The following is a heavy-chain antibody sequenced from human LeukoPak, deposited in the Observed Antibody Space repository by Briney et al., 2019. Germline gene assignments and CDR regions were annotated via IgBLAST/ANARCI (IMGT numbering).Heavy chain of an antibody. D-gene: IGHD5-18*01. CDR3: AGVVLFEDTAPDNYGMDV. V-gene: IGHV1-8*01. Sequence: ASVKVSCKASGYTFTSYDINWVRQATGQGLEWMGWMNPNSGNTGYAQKFQGRVTMTRNTSISAAYMELSSLRSEDTAVYYCAGVVLFEDTAPDNYGMDVWGQGTTVTVSS. CDR2: MNPNSGNT. CDR1: GYTFTSYD. J-gene: IGHJ6*02.